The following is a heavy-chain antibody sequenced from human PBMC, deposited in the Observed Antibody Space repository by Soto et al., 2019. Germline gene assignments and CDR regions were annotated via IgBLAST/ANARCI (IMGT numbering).Heavy chain of an antibody. D-gene: IGHD5-18*01. CDR2: ISAYNGNT. CDR3: ARDRDGNVDTDPKDY. Sequence: QVQLVQSGGEVKKPGASVKVSCKASGYTFTSYGINWVRQAPGQGLEWMGWISAYNGNTNYAQKFQGRVTMTTATATSTASMGLSSLRSDDTAVYYCARDRDGNVDTDPKDYWGQGTLVTVSS. J-gene: IGHJ4*02. CDR1: GYTFTSYG. V-gene: IGHV1-18*04.